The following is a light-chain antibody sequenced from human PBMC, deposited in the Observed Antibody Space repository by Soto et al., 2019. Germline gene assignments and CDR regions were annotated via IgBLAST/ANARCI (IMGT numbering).Light chain of an antibody. J-gene: IGLJ2*01. CDR3: CSYAGSNTLI. Sequence: QSVLTQPASVSGSPGQSITISCTGTSSDVGRSNLVSWYQQHPGKAPKLMIYEGSKRPSGVSNRFSGSKSGNTASLTISGLPAEDEADYYCCSYAGSNTLIFGGGTKLTVL. V-gene: IGLV2-23*01. CDR1: SSDVGRSNL. CDR2: EGS.